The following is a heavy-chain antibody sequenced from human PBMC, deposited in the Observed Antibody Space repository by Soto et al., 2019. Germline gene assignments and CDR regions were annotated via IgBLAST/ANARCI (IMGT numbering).Heavy chain of an antibody. CDR2: IYSDGST. Sequence: SETLSLTCVVSGYSISSAFYWGWIRQPPGKVLEWIGYIYSDGSTYYNPSLKTRVTMSVDTSKNQFSLKLSSVTAADTAVYFCVRTTVSYYFDYWGQGALVTVSS. D-gene: IGHD4-17*01. J-gene: IGHJ4*02. CDR1: GYSISSAFY. V-gene: IGHV4-38-2*01. CDR3: VRTTVSYYFDY.